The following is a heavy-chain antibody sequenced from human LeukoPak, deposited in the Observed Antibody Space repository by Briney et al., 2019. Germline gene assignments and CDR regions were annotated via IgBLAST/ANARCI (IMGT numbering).Heavy chain of an antibody. J-gene: IGHJ4*02. CDR1: GFTFSSYW. V-gene: IGHV3-7*01. Sequence: GGSLRLSCAASGFTFSSYWMSWVRQAPGKGLEWVANIKQDGSEKYYVDSVKGRFTISRDNAKDSLYLQMNSLRAEDTAVYYCARDQGPTYYYDSSGFDYWGQGTLVTVSS. CDR2: IKQDGSEK. D-gene: IGHD3-22*01. CDR3: ARDQGPTYYYDSSGFDY.